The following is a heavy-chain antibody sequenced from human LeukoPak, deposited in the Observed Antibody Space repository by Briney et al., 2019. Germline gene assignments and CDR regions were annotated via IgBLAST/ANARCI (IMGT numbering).Heavy chain of an antibody. CDR1: GGSFSGYY. Sequence: SETLFLTCAVYGGSFSGYYWSWIRQPPGKGLEWIGEINHSGSTNYNPSLKSRVTISVDTSKNQFSLKLSSVTAADTAVYYCARVQGSGWWTNAFDIWGQGTMVTVSS. CDR3: ARVQGSGWWTNAFDI. CDR2: INHSGST. D-gene: IGHD6-19*01. V-gene: IGHV4-34*01. J-gene: IGHJ3*02.